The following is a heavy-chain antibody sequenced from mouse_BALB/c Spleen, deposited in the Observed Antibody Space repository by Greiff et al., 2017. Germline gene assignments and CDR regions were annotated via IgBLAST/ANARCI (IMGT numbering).Heavy chain of an antibody. Sequence: QVQLQQSGAELAKPGASVKMSCKASGYTFTSYWMHWVKQRPGQGLEWIGYINPSTGYTEYNQKFKDKATLTADKSSSTAYMQLSSLTSEDSAVYYCARVGSNCGYMDVWGAGTTVTVSS. D-gene: IGHD4-1*01. V-gene: IGHV1-7*01. CDR2: INPSTGYT. CDR1: GYTFTSYW. CDR3: ARVGSNCGYMDV. J-gene: IGHJ1*01.